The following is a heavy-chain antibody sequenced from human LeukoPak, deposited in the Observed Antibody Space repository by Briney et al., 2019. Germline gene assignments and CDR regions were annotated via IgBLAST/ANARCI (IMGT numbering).Heavy chain of an antibody. CDR3: ANNRGYYDSSGYYYEN. CDR2: ISGSGGST. J-gene: IGHJ4*02. Sequence: GGSLRLSCAASGFTFSNYAMSWVRQAPGKGLEWVSAISGSGGSTYYADSVKGRFTISRDNSKNTQYLQMNSLRAEDTAVYYCANNRGYYDSSGYYYENWGQGTLVTVSS. CDR1: GFTFSNYA. D-gene: IGHD3-22*01. V-gene: IGHV3-23*01.